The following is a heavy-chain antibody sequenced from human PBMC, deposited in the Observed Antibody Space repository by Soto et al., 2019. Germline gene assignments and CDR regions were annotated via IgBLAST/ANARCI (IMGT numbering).Heavy chain of an antibody. CDR3: AKDIGAFDI. V-gene: IGHV3-9*01. Sequence: GGSLRLSCAASGFTFDDYAMHWVRQAPGKGLEWVSGISWNSGSIGYVDSVKGRFTISRDNAKNSLYLQMNSLRAEDTALYYCAKDIGAFDIWGQGTMVTVSS. CDR1: GFTFDDYA. CDR2: ISWNSGSI. J-gene: IGHJ3*02.